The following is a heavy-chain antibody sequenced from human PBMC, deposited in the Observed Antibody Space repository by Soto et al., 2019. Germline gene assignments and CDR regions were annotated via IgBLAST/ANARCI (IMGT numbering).Heavy chain of an antibody. CDR2: ISPYSGVT. CDR1: GDTFSTYT. V-gene: IGHV1-18*01. D-gene: IGHD3-10*01. J-gene: IGHJ6*04. Sequence: ASVKVSCKASGDTFSTYTITWMRQVPGQGLEWMGWISPYSGVTLYAQNFQDRVSITTDTSTKVAYMEITTLKSDDTAVHYLSRGGFYAAGRYSYGYSPPRHSGWAVWAKGTTVTVSS. CDR3: SRGGFYAAGRYSYGYSPPRHSGWAV.